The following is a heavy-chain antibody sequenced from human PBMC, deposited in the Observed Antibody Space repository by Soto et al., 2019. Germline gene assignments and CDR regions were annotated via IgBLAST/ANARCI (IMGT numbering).Heavy chain of an antibody. D-gene: IGHD5-18*01. J-gene: IGHJ6*02. CDR2: ISWDGGST. Sequence: GGSLRLSCAASGFTFDDYTMHWVRQAPGKGLEWVSLISWDGGSTYYADSVKGRFTISRDNSKNSLYPQMNSLRTEDTALYYCAKDIVAGYGYYYYGMDVWGQGTTVTVSS. CDR1: GFTFDDYT. V-gene: IGHV3-43*01. CDR3: AKDIVAGYGYYYYGMDV.